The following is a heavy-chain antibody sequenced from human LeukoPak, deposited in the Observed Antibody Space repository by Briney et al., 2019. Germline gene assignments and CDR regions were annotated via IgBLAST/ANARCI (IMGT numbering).Heavy chain of an antibody. CDR2: IYHSGST. Sequence: SQTLSLTCAVSGGSISSGGYSWSWIRQPPGKGLEWIGYIYHSGSTYYNPSLKSRVTISVDRSKNQFSLKLSSVTAADTAVYYCARSDSSGYQYSFDYWGQGTLATVSS. J-gene: IGHJ4*02. CDR3: ARSDSSGYQYSFDY. V-gene: IGHV4-30-2*01. CDR1: GGSISSGGYS. D-gene: IGHD3-22*01.